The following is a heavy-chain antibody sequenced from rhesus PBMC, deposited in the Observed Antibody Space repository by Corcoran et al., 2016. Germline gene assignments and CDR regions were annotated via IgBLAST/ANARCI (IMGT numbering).Heavy chain of an antibody. V-gene: IGHV5-2*01. CDR3: AKLSSGSWAFDY. CDR1: GYSFTSYW. CDR2: IDPRCSDT. D-gene: IGHD6-25*01. J-gene: IGHJ4*01. Sequence: EVQLVQSGAEVKRPGESLKISCKTSGYSFTSYWNSWVSQMRGKGLEWMGSIDPRCSDTRYSPSVPGHVTISADKSSSTTYLQWSSLKASDSATYYCAKLSSGSWAFDYWGQGVLVTVSS.